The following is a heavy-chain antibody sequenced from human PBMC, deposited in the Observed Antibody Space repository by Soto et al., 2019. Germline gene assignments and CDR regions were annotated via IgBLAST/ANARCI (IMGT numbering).Heavy chain of an antibody. CDR1: GGSISSGGYY. V-gene: IGHV4-31*02. J-gene: IGHJ4*02. CDR2: MYYSGSS. D-gene: IGHD3-22*01. Sequence: PSETLSLTCTVSGGSISSGGYYWSWIRQHPGKGLEWIGYMYYSGSSQYNPSLRSRVTMSVDTSKNQFSLKLSSVTAADTAVYYCAGHMGGSGYYLYFDSWGQGTLVTVSS. CDR3: AGHMGGSGYYLYFDS.